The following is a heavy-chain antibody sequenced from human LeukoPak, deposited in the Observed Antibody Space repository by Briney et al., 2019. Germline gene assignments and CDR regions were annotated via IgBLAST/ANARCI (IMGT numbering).Heavy chain of an antibody. D-gene: IGHD3-3*01. V-gene: IGHV3-30*18. CDR3: VKEYHSRGFGAYFDY. J-gene: IGHJ4*02. CDR1: GFIFTNAW. CDR2: ISSDGSIK. Sequence: PGGSLRLSCATSGFIFTNAWMKWVRQAPGKGLEWVAVISSDGSIKVYADSVKGRFTLSRDNSINTVDLQMNSLRAEDTAVYYCVKEYHSRGFGAYFDYWGQGTLVTVSS.